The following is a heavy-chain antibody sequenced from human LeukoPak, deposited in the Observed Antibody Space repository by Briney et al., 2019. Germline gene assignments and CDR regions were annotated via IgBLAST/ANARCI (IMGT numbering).Heavy chain of an antibody. CDR3: AKEQQLYYYYGMDV. CDR2: ISGSGGST. CDR1: GFTFSSYA. Sequence: GGSLRLSCAASGFTFSSYAMSWVRQASGKGLEWVSAISGSGGSTYYADSVKGRFTISRDNSKNTLYLQMNSLRAEDTAVYYCAKEQQLYYYYGMDVWGQGTTVTVSS. V-gene: IGHV3-23*01. D-gene: IGHD6-13*01. J-gene: IGHJ6*02.